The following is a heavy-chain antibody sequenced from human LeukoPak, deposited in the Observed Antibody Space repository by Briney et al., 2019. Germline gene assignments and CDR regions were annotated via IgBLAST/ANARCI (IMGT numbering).Heavy chain of an antibody. CDR1: GFTVRTNY. CDR2: IYSRGST. D-gene: IGHD1-14*01. Sequence: GGSLRLSCAASGFTVRTNYMSWVRQAPGKGPEWVSVIYSRGSTYYADSVKGRFTISRDNSKNTLYLQMNSLRDEDTALYYCARGGPEDAFDIWGQGTTVIVSS. V-gene: IGHV3-66*01. CDR3: ARGGPEDAFDI. J-gene: IGHJ3*02.